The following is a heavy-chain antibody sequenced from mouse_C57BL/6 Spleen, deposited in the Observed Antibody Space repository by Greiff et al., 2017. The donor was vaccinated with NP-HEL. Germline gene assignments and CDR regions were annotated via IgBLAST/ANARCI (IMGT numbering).Heavy chain of an antibody. CDR1: GYAFSSSW. CDR3: ARFGYYDYAMDY. D-gene: IGHD2-3*01. CDR2: IYPGDGDT. V-gene: IGHV1-82*01. Sequence: VKLQESGPELVKPGASVKISCKASGYAFSSSWMNWVKQRPGKGLEWIGRIYPGDGDTNYNGKFKGKATLTADKSSSTAYMQLSSLTSEDSAVYFCARFGYYDYAMDYWGQGTSVTVSS. J-gene: IGHJ4*01.